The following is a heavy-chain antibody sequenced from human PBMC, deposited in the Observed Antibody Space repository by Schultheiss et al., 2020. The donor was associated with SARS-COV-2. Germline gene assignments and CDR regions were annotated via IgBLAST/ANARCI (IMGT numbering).Heavy chain of an antibody. V-gene: IGHV3-7*03. CDR3: TSIVGATTNTDY. Sequence: GGSLRLSCAASGFTFSSYAMSWVRQAPGKGLEWVANIKQDGSEKYYVDSVKGRFTISRDNAKNSLYLQMNSLRAEDTAVYYCTSIVGATTNTDYWGQGTLVTVSS. CDR2: IKQDGSEK. CDR1: GFTFSSYA. J-gene: IGHJ4*02. D-gene: IGHD1-26*01.